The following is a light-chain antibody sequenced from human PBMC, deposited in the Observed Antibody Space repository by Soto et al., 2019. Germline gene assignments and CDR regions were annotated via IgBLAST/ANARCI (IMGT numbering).Light chain of an antibody. CDR2: GVS. CDR1: SSDVGGYNF. CDR3: SSYTSINTHV. Sequence: QSALTQPASVSGSPGQSITISCTGTSSDVGGYNFVSWYQQHPGKAPKLIISGVSNRPSGVSTRFSGSKSGNTASLTISGLQAEDEADYYCSSYTSINTHVFGTGTKLTVL. V-gene: IGLV2-14*01. J-gene: IGLJ1*01.